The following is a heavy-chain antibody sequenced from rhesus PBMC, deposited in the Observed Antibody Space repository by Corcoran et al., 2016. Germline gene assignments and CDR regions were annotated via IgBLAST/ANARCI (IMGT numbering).Heavy chain of an antibody. Sequence: QVQLVQSGAEVKKPGSSVKVSCKASGYTFTDYYMHWVRQAPRQGLEWMGWINPYNGNTKYAQKFQDRVTITADTSTDTAYMELSSLRSEDTAVYYCATGGIGIDYWGQGVLVTVSS. V-gene: IGHV1S2*01. CDR3: ATGGIGIDY. D-gene: IGHD2-27*01. CDR2: INPYNGNT. CDR1: GYTFTDYY. J-gene: IGHJ4*01.